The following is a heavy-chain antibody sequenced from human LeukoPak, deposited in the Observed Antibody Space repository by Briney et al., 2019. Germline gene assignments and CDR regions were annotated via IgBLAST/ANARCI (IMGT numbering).Heavy chain of an antibody. J-gene: IGHJ4*02. Sequence: GGSLRLSCAASGFTFSSYSMNWVRQAPGKGLEWVSSISSSSYIYYADSVKGRFTISRDNAKNSLYLQMNSLRAEDTAVYYCARDLPGRWLQSGVDYWGQGTLVTVSS. D-gene: IGHD5-24*01. CDR2: ISSSSYI. CDR1: GFTFSSYS. V-gene: IGHV3-21*01. CDR3: ARDLPGRWLQSGVDY.